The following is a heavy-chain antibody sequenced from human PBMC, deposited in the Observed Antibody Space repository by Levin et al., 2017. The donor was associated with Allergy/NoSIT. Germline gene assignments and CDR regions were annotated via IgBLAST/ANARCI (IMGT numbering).Heavy chain of an antibody. CDR3: ARWGPTVAGLYYFDN. Sequence: SETLSLTCTVSGGSISDTDYYWAWIRQPPGKGLEWIGSMYYTGNTYYNPSLQSRLTMSVDTSENHFSLKMRSVTSADTAVYFCARWGPTVAGLYYFDNWGQGTLVTVSS. D-gene: IGHD6-19*01. CDR1: GGSISDTDYY. J-gene: IGHJ4*02. V-gene: IGHV4-39*02. CDR2: MYYTGNT.